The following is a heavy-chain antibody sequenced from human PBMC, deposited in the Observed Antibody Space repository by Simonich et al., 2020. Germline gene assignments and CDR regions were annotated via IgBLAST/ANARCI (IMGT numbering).Heavy chain of an antibody. Sequence: QVQLVQSGAEVKKPGASVKVSCKASGYTFTGYYMHWVRQAPGQGLERTGWNNPNSGGTNSAQKVQGRVTMTRDTSISTAYMELSRLRSDDTAVYYCARDLRGSYYYYYYMDVWGKGTTVTVSS. D-gene: IGHD1-26*01. CDR1: GYTFTGYY. CDR3: ARDLRGSYYYYYYMDV. J-gene: IGHJ6*03. CDR2: NNPNSGGT. V-gene: IGHV1-2*02.